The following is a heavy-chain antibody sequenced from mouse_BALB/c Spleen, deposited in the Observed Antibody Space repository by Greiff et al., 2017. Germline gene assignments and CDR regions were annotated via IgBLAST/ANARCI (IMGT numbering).Heavy chain of an antibody. CDR3: GREDYYGYDDAMDY. CDR2: IYPGNVNT. V-gene: IGHV1S56*01. J-gene: IGHJ4*01. D-gene: IGHD2-2*01. CDR1: GYTFTSYY. Sequence: VQLKQSGPELVKPGASVRISCKASGYTFTSYYIHWVKQRPGQGLEWIGWIYPGNVNTKYNEKFKGKATLTADKSSSTAYMQLSSLTSEDSAVYFCGREDYYGYDDAMDYWGQGTSVTVSS.